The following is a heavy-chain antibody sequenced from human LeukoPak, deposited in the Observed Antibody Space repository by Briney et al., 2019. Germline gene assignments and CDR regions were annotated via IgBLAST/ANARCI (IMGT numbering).Heavy chain of an antibody. CDR2: IDPNSGGS. Sequence: ASVKVSCKTSGYTFTGYYIHWVRQAPGQGLEWMGWIDPNSGGSNSAQKFQGRVTMTRDTSISTAYMELSRLRSDDTAVYYCARDGSGYPYDYWGQGTLVTVSS. J-gene: IGHJ4*02. D-gene: IGHD3-22*01. CDR3: ARDGSGYPYDY. CDR1: GYTFTGYY. V-gene: IGHV1-2*02.